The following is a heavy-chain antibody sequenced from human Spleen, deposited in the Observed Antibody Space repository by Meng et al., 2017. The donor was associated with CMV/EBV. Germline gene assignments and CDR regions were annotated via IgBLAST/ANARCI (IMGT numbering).Heavy chain of an antibody. V-gene: IGHV3-30*02. Sequence: GESLKISCAASGFTSSTYGMHWVRQAPGKGLEWVAFIRYDGSNTYYADSVKGRFTISRDNSKNTLYLQMNSLRAEDTAVYYCAKGGSSSYLIDYWGQGTLVTVSS. CDR1: GFTSSTYG. CDR3: AKGGSSSYLIDY. D-gene: IGHD6-13*01. CDR2: IRYDGSNT. J-gene: IGHJ4*02.